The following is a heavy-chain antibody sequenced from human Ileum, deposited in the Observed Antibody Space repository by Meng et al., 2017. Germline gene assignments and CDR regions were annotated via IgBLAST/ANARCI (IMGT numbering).Heavy chain of an antibody. CDR2: ISYDGTRE. CDR3: ARDRQWRFASIEY. D-gene: IGHD6-19*01. Sequence: GESLKISCVASGFSFGSYVMHWVRQAPGKGLEWVAVISYDGTREYHADSVNGRFTISRDNSKNTVYLQMNNLRGEYTAVYYCARDRQWRFASIEYWGQGTPVTVSS. CDR1: GFSFGSYV. J-gene: IGHJ4*02. V-gene: IGHV3-30*04.